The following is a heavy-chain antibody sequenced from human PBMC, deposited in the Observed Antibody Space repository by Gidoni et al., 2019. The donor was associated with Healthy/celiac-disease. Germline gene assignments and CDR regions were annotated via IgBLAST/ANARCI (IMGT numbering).Heavy chain of an antibody. Sequence: QVQLVQSGAEVKKPGSSVKVSCKASGGTFSSYAISWVRQAPGQGLEWMGGIIPIVGTANYAQKFQGRVTITADKSTSTAYMELSSLRSEDTAVYYCARDIAVGATGAFDIWGQGTMVTVSS. CDR3: ARDIAVGATGAFDI. J-gene: IGHJ3*02. V-gene: IGHV1-69*06. D-gene: IGHD1-26*01. CDR2: IIPIVGTA. CDR1: GGTFSSYA.